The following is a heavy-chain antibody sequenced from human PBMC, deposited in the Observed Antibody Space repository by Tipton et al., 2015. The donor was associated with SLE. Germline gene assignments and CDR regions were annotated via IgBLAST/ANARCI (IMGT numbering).Heavy chain of an antibody. Sequence: TLSLTCTVSGGSISSYYWSWIRQPPGKGLEWIGYIYYSGSTTYNPSLKSQVPISVDTSKNEFSRKLGSVTAADTAVYYCARTRIAAAFFDYWGQGTLVTVSS. J-gene: IGHJ4*02. CDR3: ARTRIAAAFFDY. CDR1: GGSISSYY. D-gene: IGHD6-13*01. V-gene: IGHV4-59*08. CDR2: IYYSGST.